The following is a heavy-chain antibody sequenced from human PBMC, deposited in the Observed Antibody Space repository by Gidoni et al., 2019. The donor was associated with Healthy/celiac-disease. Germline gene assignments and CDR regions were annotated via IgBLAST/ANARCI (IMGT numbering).Heavy chain of an antibody. J-gene: IGHJ6*03. D-gene: IGHD2-8*02. CDR2: IIPIFGTA. V-gene: IGHV1-69*06. Sequence: GGIIPIFGTANYAQKFQGRVTITADKSTSTAYMELSSLRSEDTAVYYCARRSPSPGDYYYYMDVWGKGTTVTVSS. CDR3: ARRSPSPGDYYYYMDV.